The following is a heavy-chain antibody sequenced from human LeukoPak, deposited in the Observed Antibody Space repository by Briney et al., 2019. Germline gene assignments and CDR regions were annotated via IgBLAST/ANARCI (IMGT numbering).Heavy chain of an antibody. CDR3: ATYPPVAHYDFWSGSHFDY. J-gene: IGHJ4*02. D-gene: IGHD3-3*01. V-gene: IGHV3-30*02. Sequence: GGSLRLSCAASGFTFSSYGMHWVRQAPGKGLEWVAFIRYDGSNKYYADSVKGRFTISRDNSKNTLYLQMNSLRAEDTAVYYCATYPPVAHYDFWSGSHFDYWGQGTLVTVSS. CDR1: GFTFSSYG. CDR2: IRYDGSNK.